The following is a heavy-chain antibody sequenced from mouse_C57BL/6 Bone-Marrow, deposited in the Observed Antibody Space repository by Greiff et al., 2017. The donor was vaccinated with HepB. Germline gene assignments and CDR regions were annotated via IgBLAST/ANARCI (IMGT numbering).Heavy chain of an antibody. CDR1: GYTFTSYW. J-gene: IGHJ3*01. D-gene: IGHD2-4*01. CDR2: IHPNSGST. V-gene: IGHV1-64*01. CDR3: ARAYCEYDGGFAY. Sequence: QVQLQQPGAELVKPGASVKLSCKASGYTFTSYWMHWVKQRPGQGLEWIGMIHPNSGSTNYNEKFKSKATLTVDKSSSTAYMQLISLTSEDSAVYYCARAYCEYDGGFAYWGQGTLVTVSA.